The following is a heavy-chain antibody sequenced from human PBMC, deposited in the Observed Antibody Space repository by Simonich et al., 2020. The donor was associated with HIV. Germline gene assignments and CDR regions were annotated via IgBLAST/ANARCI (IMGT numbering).Heavy chain of an antibody. J-gene: IGHJ6*03. D-gene: IGHD6-19*01. Sequence: QVQLVESGGGVVQPGRSLRLSCAASGFTFSSYDMHWVRQAPGRGLAWVASISYDGSNKNYADSGKGRFTISRDNSKNTLYLQMNSRRAEDTAVYYCAREPRGGWSRYSYYYYMDVWGKGTTVTVSS. V-gene: IGHV3-30*07. CDR2: ISYDGSNK. CDR3: AREPRGGWSRYSYYYYMDV. CDR1: GFTFSSYD.